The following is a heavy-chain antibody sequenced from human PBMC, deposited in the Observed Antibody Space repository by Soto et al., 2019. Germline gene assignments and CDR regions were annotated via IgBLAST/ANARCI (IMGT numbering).Heavy chain of an antibody. CDR3: ARELRYDFWSGYYESYYYYGMDV. V-gene: IGHV7-4-1*01. D-gene: IGHD3-3*01. Sequence: ASVKVSCKASGYTFTSYAMNWVRQAPGQGLEWMGWINTNTGNPTYAQGFTGRFVFSLDTSVSTAYLQICSLKAEDTAVYYCARELRYDFWSGYYESYYYYGMDVWGQGTTATVSS. CDR1: GYTFTSYA. CDR2: INTNTGNP. J-gene: IGHJ6*02.